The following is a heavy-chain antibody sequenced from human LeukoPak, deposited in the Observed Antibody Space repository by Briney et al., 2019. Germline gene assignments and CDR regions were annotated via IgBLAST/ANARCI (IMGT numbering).Heavy chain of an antibody. J-gene: IGHJ4*02. CDR3: ARISSFDSSVYYGDY. CDR2: INANSGAT. V-gene: IGHV1-2*02. CDR1: GYTFNGYY. D-gene: IGHD3-22*01. Sequence: GASVKVSCKASGYTFNGYYMHWVRQAPGQGLEWMGWINANSGATNYAQKFQDRVTISADKSTGTAYLELTSLRSEDTALYYCARISSFDSSVYYGDYWGQGTLVTVSS.